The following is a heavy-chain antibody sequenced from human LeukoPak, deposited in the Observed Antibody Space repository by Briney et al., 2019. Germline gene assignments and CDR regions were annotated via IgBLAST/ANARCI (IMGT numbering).Heavy chain of an antibody. D-gene: IGHD3-22*01. CDR1: EFTFSSYS. Sequence: GGSLRLSCAASEFTFSSYSMNWVRQAPGKGLEWVSYITNSGNSKSYADSVKGRFTISRDNTKNSLYLQMNGLRAEDTAVYYCAKGFYDSGPWGQGTLVTVSS. V-gene: IGHV3-48*01. CDR3: AKGFYDSGP. J-gene: IGHJ5*02. CDR2: ITNSGNSK.